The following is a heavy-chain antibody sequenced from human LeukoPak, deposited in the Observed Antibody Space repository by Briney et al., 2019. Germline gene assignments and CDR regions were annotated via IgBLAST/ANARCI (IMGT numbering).Heavy chain of an antibody. CDR1: GDSIGSSHYY. J-gene: IGHJ6*02. Sequence: PSETLSLTCTISGDSIGSSHYYWVWIRQRPGKGLEWVGSIYFDGSTYYNPALKSRVTIFSDTSKVQFSLKLSSVTATDTAVYYCARRSHCTGGSCPSVWGQGTTVTVSS. D-gene: IGHD2-15*01. CDR3: ARRSHCTGGSCPSV. V-gene: IGHV4-39*01. CDR2: IYFDGST.